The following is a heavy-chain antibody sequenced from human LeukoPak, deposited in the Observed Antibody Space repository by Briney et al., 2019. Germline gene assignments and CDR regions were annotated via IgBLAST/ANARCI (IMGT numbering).Heavy chain of an antibody. CDR3: ARDYGYSSSWYAPFYYMDV. D-gene: IGHD6-13*01. CDR2: INPNSGGT. J-gene: IGHJ6*03. CDR1: GYTFTGYY. V-gene: IGHV1-2*02. Sequence: ASVKVSCKASGYTFTGYYMHWVRQAPGQGLEWMGWINPNSGGTNYAQKFQGRVTMTRDTSISTAYMELSRLRSDDTAVYYCARDYGYSSSWYAPFYYMDVWGKGTTVTISS.